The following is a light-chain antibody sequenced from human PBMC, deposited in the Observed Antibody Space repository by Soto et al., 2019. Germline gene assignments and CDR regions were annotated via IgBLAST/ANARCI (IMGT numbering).Light chain of an antibody. V-gene: IGLV1-47*02. CDR2: SDD. CDR1: TANIGSNY. J-gene: IGLJ3*02. CDR3: AGWDDSLRGRV. Sequence: QSVLTQPPSASGTPGQSVTISCSGSTANIGSNYVYWYQQFPGTAPKLLIYSDDQRPSGVPDRFSGSKSGTSASLAISGLRSEDEADYYCAGWDDSLRGRVFGGGTKLTVL.